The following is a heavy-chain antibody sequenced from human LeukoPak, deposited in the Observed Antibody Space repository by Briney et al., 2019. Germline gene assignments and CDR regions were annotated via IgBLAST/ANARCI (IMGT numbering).Heavy chain of an antibody. J-gene: IGHJ4*02. CDR2: IYYSGST. Sequence: SETLSLTCTVSGGSISSYYWSWIRQPPGKGLEWIGYIYYSGSTNYNPSLKSRVTISVDMSKNQFSLKLSSVTAADTAVYYCARAVYGDYPDYWGQGTLVTVSS. D-gene: IGHD4-17*01. CDR3: ARAVYGDYPDY. V-gene: IGHV4-59*01. CDR1: GGSISSYY.